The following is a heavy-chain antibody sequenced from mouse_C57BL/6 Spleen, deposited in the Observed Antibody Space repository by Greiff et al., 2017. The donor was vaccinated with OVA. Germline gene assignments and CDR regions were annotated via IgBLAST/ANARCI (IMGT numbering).Heavy chain of an antibody. Sequence: EVMLVESGGGLVKPGGSLKLSCAASGFTFSSYAMSWVRQTPEKRLEWVATISDGGSYTYYPDNVKGRFTISRDNAKNNLYLQMSHLKSEDTAMYYCASTLGIFDYWGQGTTLTVSS. CDR2: ISDGGSYT. D-gene: IGHD4-1*01. J-gene: IGHJ2*01. CDR1: GFTFSSYA. V-gene: IGHV5-4*03. CDR3: ASTLGIFDY.